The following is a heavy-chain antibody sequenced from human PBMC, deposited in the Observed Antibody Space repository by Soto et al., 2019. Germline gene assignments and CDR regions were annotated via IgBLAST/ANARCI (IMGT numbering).Heavy chain of an antibody. CDR1: GFTFTTHA. Sequence: EVQLLESGGGLVQPGGSLRLSCATSGFTFTTHAMSWVRQAPGKGLGWVSAVSGSGGGTYYADSVRGRFTISRDNSENTVYLQMPSLRPDDTAVFYCARDVAMPTGLGLGYWGQGTLVTVSS. CDR3: ARDVAMPTGLGLGY. J-gene: IGHJ4*02. D-gene: IGHD6-19*01. CDR2: VSGSGGGT. V-gene: IGHV3-23*01.